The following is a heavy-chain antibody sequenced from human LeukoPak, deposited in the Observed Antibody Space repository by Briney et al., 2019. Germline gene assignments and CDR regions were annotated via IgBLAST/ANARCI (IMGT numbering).Heavy chain of an antibody. CDR1: GFTFRSYW. J-gene: IGHJ2*01. Sequence: GGSLRLSCVASGFTFRSYWMHWVRQAPGKGLVWVSRIKTDGSSTSYADSVKGRFTISRDNAKNTLYLQMNSLRAEDTAVYYCARETPGINWYFDLWGRGTVVTVSS. D-gene: IGHD3-10*01. CDR2: IKTDGSST. V-gene: IGHV3-74*01. CDR3: ARETPGINWYFDL.